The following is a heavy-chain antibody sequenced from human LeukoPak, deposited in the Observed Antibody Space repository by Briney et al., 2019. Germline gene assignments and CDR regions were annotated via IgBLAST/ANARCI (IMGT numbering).Heavy chain of an antibody. V-gene: IGHV6-1*01. CDR2: TYYRSKWYN. J-gene: IGHJ6*02. CDR3: AREEGLRYFDWLSNYYGMDV. CDR1: GDSVSSNSAA. D-gene: IGHD3-9*01. Sequence: SQTLSLTCAISGDSVSSNSAAWNWIRQSPSRGLEWLGRTYYRSKWYNDYAVSVKSRITNNPDTSKNQFSLQLNSVTPEDTAVYYCAREEGLRYFDWLSNYYGMDVWGQGTTVTVSS.